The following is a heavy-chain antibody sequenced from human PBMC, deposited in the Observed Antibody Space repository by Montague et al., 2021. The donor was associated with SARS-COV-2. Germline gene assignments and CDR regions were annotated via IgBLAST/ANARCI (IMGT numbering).Heavy chain of an antibody. D-gene: IGHD6-19*01. V-gene: IGHV3-23*01. J-gene: IGHJ6*02. CDR3: AKFFGGWHRYGMDV. CDR2: ISGNGGST. Sequence: SLRLSCAASGFTFSSYAVSWVRQAPGKGLEWVSAISGNGGSTYYADSVKGRFTISRDNSKNTLYLQMNSLRAEDTAVYYCAKFFGGWHRYGMDVWGQGTTVTVSS. CDR1: GFTFSSYA.